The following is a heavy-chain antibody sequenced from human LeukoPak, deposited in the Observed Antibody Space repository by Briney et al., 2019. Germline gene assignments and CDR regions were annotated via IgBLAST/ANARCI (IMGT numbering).Heavy chain of an antibody. D-gene: IGHD3-22*01. CDR3: ARASYSYDINGWVPFDY. CDR1: GVSISSSSYY. J-gene: IGHJ4*02. Sequence: SETLSLTCTVSGVSISSSSYYWGWIRQPPGKGLEWIGSIYYSGSTYYNPSLKSRVTISVDTSKNQFSLRLSSVTAADTAVYYCARASYSYDINGWVPFDYWGQGTLVTVSS. V-gene: IGHV4-39*07. CDR2: IYYSGST.